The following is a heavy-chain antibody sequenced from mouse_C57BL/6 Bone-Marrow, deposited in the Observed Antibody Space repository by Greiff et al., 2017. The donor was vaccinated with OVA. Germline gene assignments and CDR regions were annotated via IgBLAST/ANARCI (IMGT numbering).Heavy chain of an antibody. CDR1: DSEVFPIAY. D-gene: IGHD1-1*01. V-gene: IGHV15-2*01. CDR3: ARKGPFITTVVAPYYYAMDY. CDR2: ILPSIGRT. J-gene: IGHJ4*01. Sequence: VQLQQSGSELRSPGSSVKLSCKDFDSEVFPIAYMSWVRQTPGHGFEWIGGILPSIGRTIYGEKFEDKATLDADTLSNTAYLELNSLTSEYSAIYYCARKGPFITTVVAPYYYAMDYWGQGTSVTVSS.